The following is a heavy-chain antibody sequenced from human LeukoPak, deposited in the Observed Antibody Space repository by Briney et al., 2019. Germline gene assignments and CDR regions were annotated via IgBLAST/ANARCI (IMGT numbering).Heavy chain of an antibody. D-gene: IGHD2-15*01. CDR2: INPSGGST. CDR1: GYTFTSYY. V-gene: IGHV1-46*01. Sequence: ASVKVSCKASGYTFTSYYMHWVRQAPGQGLEWMGIINPSGGSTSYAQKFQGRVTMTRDTSTSTVYMELSSLRSEDTAVYYCARDPRYCSGGSCYDFRFDPWGQGTPVTVSS. CDR3: ARDPRYCSGGSCYDFRFDP. J-gene: IGHJ5*02.